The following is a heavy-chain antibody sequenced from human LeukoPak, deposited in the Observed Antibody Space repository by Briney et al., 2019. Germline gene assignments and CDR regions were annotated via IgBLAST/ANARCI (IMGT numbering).Heavy chain of an antibody. CDR2: IYNTGST. D-gene: IGHD5-24*01. CDR1: GASISSEGYY. J-gene: IGHJ5*02. CDR3: ARVMAVYPDWIDP. Sequence: SETLSLTCTVSGASISSEGYYWTWIRQPAGKGLEWIGRIYNTGSTKYNPSLKSRVTISIDTSKNQFSLKLNSVTAADTAVYYCARVMAVYPDWIDPWGQGTLVTVSS. V-gene: IGHV4-61*02.